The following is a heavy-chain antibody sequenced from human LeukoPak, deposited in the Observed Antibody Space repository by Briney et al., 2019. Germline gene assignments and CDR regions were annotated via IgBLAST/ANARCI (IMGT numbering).Heavy chain of an antibody. CDR2: IYYSGST. V-gene: IGHV4-59*12. D-gene: IGHD5-18*01. J-gene: IGHJ6*03. Sequence: SETLSLTCTVSGGSISSYYWSWIRQPPGKGLEWIGSIYYSGSTYYNPSLKSRVTISVDTSKNQFSLKLSSVTAADTAVYYCARNNGGTAMAYYYYYYMDVWGKGTTVTISS. CDR1: GGSISSYY. CDR3: ARNNGGTAMAYYYYYYMDV.